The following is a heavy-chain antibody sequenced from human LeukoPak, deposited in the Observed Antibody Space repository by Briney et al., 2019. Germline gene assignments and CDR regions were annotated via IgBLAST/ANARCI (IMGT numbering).Heavy chain of an antibody. J-gene: IGHJ4*02. CDR3: ARDLDGSGTAQVY. CDR1: GGTFSSYA. D-gene: IGHD3-10*01. CDR2: IIPILGIA. V-gene: IGHV1-69*04. Sequence: ASVKVSCKASGGTFSSYAISWVRQAPGQGLEWMGRIIPILGIANYAQKFQGRVTITADKSTSTAYMELSSLRSEDTAVYYCARDLDGSGTAQVYWGQGTLVTVSS.